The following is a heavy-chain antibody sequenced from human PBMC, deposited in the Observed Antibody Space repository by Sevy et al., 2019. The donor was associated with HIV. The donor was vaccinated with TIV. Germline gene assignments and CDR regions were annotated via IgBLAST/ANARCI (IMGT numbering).Heavy chain of an antibody. V-gene: IGHV3-48*03. CDR2: ISSSGTTI. D-gene: IGHD3-22*01. J-gene: IGHJ5*02. Sequence: GGSLRLSCAASGFTFSSYEMTWVRQAPGKGLEWVSSISSSGTTIYYGDFVEARFTISRDNPKNSLYLQMHSLRAEDTAVYYCARKGGAYDIGFDPWGQGTLVTVS. CDR1: GFTFSSYE. CDR3: ARKGGAYDIGFDP.